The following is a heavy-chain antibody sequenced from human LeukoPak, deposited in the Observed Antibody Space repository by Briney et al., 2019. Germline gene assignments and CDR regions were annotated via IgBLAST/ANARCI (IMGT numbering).Heavy chain of an antibody. J-gene: IGHJ4*02. CDR2: ISGSGGST. D-gene: IGHD1-1*01. CDR3: AKDLRYVRYFDY. V-gene: IGHV3-23*01. Sequence: GGSLRLSCAASGFTFSSYGMSWVRQAPGKGLEWVSAISGSGGSTYYADSVKGRFTISRDNSKNTLYLQMNSLRAEDTAVYYCAKDLRYVRYFDYWGQGTLVTVSS. CDR1: GFTFSSYG.